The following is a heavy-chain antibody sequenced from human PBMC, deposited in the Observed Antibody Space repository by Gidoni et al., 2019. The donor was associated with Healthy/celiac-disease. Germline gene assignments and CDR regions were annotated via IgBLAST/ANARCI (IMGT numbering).Heavy chain of an antibody. Sequence: EVQLLESGGGLVQPGGSLRLSCAAPGFTFSSYAMSWVRQAPGKGLERVSAISGSGGSTYYADSVKGRFTISRDNSKNTLYLQMNSLRSEDTALYYCAKIKWELRDDAFDIWGQGTMVTVSS. CDR3: AKIKWELRDDAFDI. D-gene: IGHD1-26*01. V-gene: IGHV3-23*01. CDR2: ISGSGGST. CDR1: GFTFSSYA. J-gene: IGHJ3*02.